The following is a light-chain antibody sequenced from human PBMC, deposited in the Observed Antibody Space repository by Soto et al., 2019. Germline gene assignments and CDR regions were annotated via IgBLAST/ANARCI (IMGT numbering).Light chain of an antibody. V-gene: IGKV3-20*01. CDR2: GAT. J-gene: IGKJ3*01. CDR1: QSVSSSY. Sequence: ESVLTQSPGTLSLSPGERATLSCRASQSVSSSYLAWYQQKPGQAPRLLIYGATSRATGIPDRFSGSGSGTDFTLTISRLEPEDFAVYYCQLYGSSPLVTFGPGTKVDI. CDR3: QLYGSSPLVT.